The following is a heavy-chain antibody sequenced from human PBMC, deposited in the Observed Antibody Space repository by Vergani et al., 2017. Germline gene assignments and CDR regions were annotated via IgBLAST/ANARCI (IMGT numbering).Heavy chain of an antibody. CDR3: ATEGAGWKLGVYYNYGMDV. J-gene: IGHJ6*02. Sequence: QVQLVQSGAEVKKPGSSVKVSCKASGGTFSSYAISWVRQAPGQGLEWMGGIIPIFGTANYAQKFQGRVTITADESTSTAYMELSSLRSEDTAVYYCATEGAGWKLGVYYNYGMDVWGQGTTVTVSS. CDR2: IIPIFGTA. D-gene: IGHD1-1*01. V-gene: IGHV1-69*01. CDR1: GGTFSSYA.